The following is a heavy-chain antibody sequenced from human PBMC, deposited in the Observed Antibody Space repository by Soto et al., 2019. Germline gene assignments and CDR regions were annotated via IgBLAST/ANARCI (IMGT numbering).Heavy chain of an antibody. J-gene: IGHJ2*01. Sequence: QVQLVQSGAEVKKPGASVKVSCKASGYTFTSYDINWVRQATGQGLEWMGGMNPNSGNTGYAQKFQGRVTMTRNTSISTAYMELSSLRSEDTAVYYCARALVVYAENYWYFDLWGRGTLVTVSS. CDR2: MNPNSGNT. CDR3: ARALVVYAENYWYFDL. D-gene: IGHD2-8*02. CDR1: GYTFTSYD. V-gene: IGHV1-8*01.